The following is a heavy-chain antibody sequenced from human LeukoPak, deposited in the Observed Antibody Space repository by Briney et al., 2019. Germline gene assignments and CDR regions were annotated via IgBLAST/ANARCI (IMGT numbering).Heavy chain of an antibody. Sequence: SQTLSVTCAISGDSVSSNSATWNWIRQSPSRGLEWLGRTYYRSKWYNDYAESVKSRITINPDTSNNQFSLQLISVTPEDTAVYYCARDGVSWYYFDFWGQGTLVTVSS. CDR1: GDSVSSNSAT. CDR3: ARDGVSWYYFDF. CDR2: TYYRSKWYN. J-gene: IGHJ4*02. V-gene: IGHV6-1*01. D-gene: IGHD6-13*01.